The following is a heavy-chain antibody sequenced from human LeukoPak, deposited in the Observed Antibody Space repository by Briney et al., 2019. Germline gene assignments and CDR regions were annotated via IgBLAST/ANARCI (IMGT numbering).Heavy chain of an antibody. J-gene: IGHJ5*01. Sequence: SETLSLTCSVSGGSISRSAHYWSWIRQPPGKGLEWIGNIYYNGITYYNPSLKSRVTMSVDTSQNQFSLKLSSVTATDTAVYYWARGDGGSSPVPFYWFDSWGQGTLVTVSS. D-gene: IGHD1-26*01. V-gene: IGHV4-30-4*01. CDR1: GGSISRSAHY. CDR2: IYYNGIT. CDR3: ARGDGGSSPVPFYWFDS.